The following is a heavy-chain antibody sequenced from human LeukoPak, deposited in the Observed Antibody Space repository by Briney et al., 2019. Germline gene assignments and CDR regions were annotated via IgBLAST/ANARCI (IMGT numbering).Heavy chain of an antibody. CDR2: INHSGST. Sequence: TSKTLSLTCAVYGGSFSGYYWSWIRQPPGKGLEWIGEINHSGSTNYNPSLKSRVTISVDTTKNQFSLKLSSVTAADTAVYYCASRIAAAGVIGYFQHWGQGTLVTVSS. CDR1: GGSFSGYY. D-gene: IGHD6-13*01. CDR3: ASRIAAAGVIGYFQH. J-gene: IGHJ1*01. V-gene: IGHV4-34*01.